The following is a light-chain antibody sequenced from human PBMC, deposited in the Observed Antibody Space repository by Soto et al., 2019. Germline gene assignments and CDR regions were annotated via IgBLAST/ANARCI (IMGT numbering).Light chain of an antibody. Sequence: PTSVSASPGHSITISCTGTSSDVGSYNLVSWYQQHPGKAPKLMIYEGSKRPSGFPDRFSGSNSGNTSSLTVSGLQTEDEADYYCSSYAGTAYVFGTGTKVTVL. CDR3: SSYAGTAYV. J-gene: IGLJ1*01. V-gene: IGLV2-23*01. CDR1: SSDVGSYNL. CDR2: EGS.